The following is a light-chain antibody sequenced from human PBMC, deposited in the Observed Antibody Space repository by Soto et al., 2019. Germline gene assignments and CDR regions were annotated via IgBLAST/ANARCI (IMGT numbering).Light chain of an antibody. CDR3: LLSYSGARV. CDR1: TGAVTSGHY. J-gene: IGLJ2*01. Sequence: QTVVTQEPSLTVSPGGRVTLTCGSSTGAVTSGHYPYWFQQKPAQAPRTLIYDTSNKHSWTPARFSGSLLGGKAALTLSGAQPEDEAEYYCLLSYSGARVFGGGTKLTVL. V-gene: IGLV7-46*01. CDR2: DTS.